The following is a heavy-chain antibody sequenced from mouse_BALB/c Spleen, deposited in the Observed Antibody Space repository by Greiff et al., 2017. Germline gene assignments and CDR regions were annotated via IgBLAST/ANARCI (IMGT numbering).Heavy chain of an antibody. CDR3: TLYYGYDGDY. CDR2: INPSNGGT. J-gene: IGHJ2*01. D-gene: IGHD2-2*01. V-gene: IGHV1S81*02. CDR1: GYTFTSYY. Sequence: QVHVKQSGAELVKPGASVKLSCKASGYTFTSYYMYWVKQRPGQGLEWIGEINPSNGGTNFNEKFKSKATLTVDKSSSTAYMQLSSLTSEDSAVYYCTLYYGYDGDYWGQGTTLTVSS.